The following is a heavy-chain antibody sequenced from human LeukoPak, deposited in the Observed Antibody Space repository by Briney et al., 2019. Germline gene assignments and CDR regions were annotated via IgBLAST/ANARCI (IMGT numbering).Heavy chain of an antibody. V-gene: IGHV1-18*01. CDR3: AREGATDYYFDP. CDR1: GYSHSSNG. CDR2: ISDYSGNT. Sequence: ASVKVSCKASGYSHSSNGISWARQAPGQGLEWMGWISDYSGNTKYAQNFQDRVTLTTDRSTNTAYMELRSLRSDDTAVYYCAREGATDYYFDPWGQGTLVTVSS. D-gene: IGHD4-11*01. J-gene: IGHJ4*02.